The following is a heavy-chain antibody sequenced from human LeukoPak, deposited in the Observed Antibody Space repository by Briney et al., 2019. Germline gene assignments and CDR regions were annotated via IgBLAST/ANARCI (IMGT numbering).Heavy chain of an antibody. CDR2: IYYSGST. CDR3: ARDSAVSFHDY. J-gene: IGHJ4*02. Sequence: PSETLSLTCTVSGGSVSSGGYYWSWIRQHPGKGLEWIGYIYYSGSTYYNPSLKSRVTISVDTSKNQFSLKLSSVTAADTAVYYCARDSAVSFHDYWGQGTLVTVSS. D-gene: IGHD2-8*01. CDR1: GGSVSSGGYY. V-gene: IGHV4-31*03.